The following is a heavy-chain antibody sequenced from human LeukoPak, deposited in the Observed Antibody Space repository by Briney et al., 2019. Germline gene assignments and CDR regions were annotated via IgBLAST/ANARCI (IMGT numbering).Heavy chain of an antibody. V-gene: IGHV1-24*01. J-gene: IGHJ3*02. Sequence: ASVKVSCKVFGYTLSEVSLHWVRQAPGKGLEWMGGLDPEEGEKIYAQRFQGRVTMTEDTSTDTAFMELSSLRSDDTAVYYCTTHVSVLVDYAFDISGQGTMVTVSS. D-gene: IGHD3-3*02. CDR2: LDPEEGEK. CDR1: GYTLSEVS. CDR3: TTHVSVLVDYAFDI.